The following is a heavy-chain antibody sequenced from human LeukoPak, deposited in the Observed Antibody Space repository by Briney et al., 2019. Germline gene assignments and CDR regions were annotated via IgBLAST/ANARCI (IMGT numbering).Heavy chain of an antibody. Sequence: SETLSLTCTVSGGSMSGYFWSWIRQPPGKGLEWIGYIYYSGSTNYNPSLKSRVTISVDTSKNQFSLKLSSVTAADTAVYYCARHAAYSSGRYYFDYWGQGTLVTVSS. J-gene: IGHJ4*02. CDR2: IYYSGST. CDR3: ARHAAYSSGRYYFDY. CDR1: GGSMSGYF. D-gene: IGHD6-19*01. V-gene: IGHV4-59*08.